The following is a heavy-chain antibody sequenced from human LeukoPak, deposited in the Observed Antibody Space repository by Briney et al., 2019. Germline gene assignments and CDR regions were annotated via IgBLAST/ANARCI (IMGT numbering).Heavy chain of an antibody. V-gene: IGHV1-2*02. CDR1: GYTFTGYY. CDR2: INPNSGGT. D-gene: IGHD6-13*01. J-gene: IGHJ4*02. CDR3: ARELGSSIGIAAAGCDY. Sequence: GASVKVSCKASGYTFTGYYMHWVRQAPGQGLEWMGWINPNSGGTNYAQKFQGRVTMTRDTSISTAYMELSRLRSDDTAVCYCARELGSSIGIAAAGCDYWGQGTLVTVSS.